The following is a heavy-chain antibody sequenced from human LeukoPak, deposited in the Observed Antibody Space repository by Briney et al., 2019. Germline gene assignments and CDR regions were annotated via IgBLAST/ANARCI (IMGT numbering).Heavy chain of an antibody. J-gene: IGHJ5*02. CDR1: GFTFSSYW. CDR3: ARDPYSSGWYGNENYYWCDP. D-gene: IGHD6-19*01. V-gene: IGHV3-7*01. CDR2: IKHGGNNK. Sequence: PGGTLRLSCAASGFTFSSYWRSWVRQAAGKGLEWVANIKHGGNNKYYVDSVKGRFTISRDNAKNSLYLQMNSLRAEDTAVSYCARDPYSSGWYGNENYYWCDPWGQGTLVTVSS.